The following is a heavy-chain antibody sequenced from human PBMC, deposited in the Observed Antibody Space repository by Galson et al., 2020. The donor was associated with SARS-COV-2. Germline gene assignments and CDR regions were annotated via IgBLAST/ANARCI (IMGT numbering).Heavy chain of an antibody. CDR1: GYSFTSYW. D-gene: IGHD1-1*01. J-gene: IGHJ6*02. V-gene: IGHV5-10-1*01. CDR2: IDPSDSYT. CDR3: AREKATTGRRPDYYYYYGMDV. Sequence: HGESLKISCKGSGYSFTSYWISWVRQMPGKGLEWMGRIDPSDSYTNYSPSFQGHVTISADKSISTAYLQWSSLKASDTAIYYCAREKATTGRRPDYYYYYGMDVWGQGTTVTVSS.